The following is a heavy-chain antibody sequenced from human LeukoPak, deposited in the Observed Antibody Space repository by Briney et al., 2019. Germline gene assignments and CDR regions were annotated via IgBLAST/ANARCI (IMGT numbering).Heavy chain of an antibody. Sequence: GGSLRLSCAASGFTVSDNYMSWVRQAPGKGLEWVSVMYSRGDTYYANSVKGRFTFSRDISKNTLYLQMNGLRAEDTAMYYCARDAPQVPAAGVLASWGQGTLVTVSS. CDR2: MYSRGDT. CDR1: GFTVSDNY. D-gene: IGHD6-13*01. J-gene: IGHJ5*02. V-gene: IGHV3-53*01. CDR3: ARDAPQVPAAGVLAS.